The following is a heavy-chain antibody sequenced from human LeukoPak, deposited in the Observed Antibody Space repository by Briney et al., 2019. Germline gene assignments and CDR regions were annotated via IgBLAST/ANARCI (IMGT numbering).Heavy chain of an antibody. D-gene: IGHD2-8*01. V-gene: IGHV3-11*04. CDR1: GFTFSDYY. J-gene: IGHJ3*01. CDR2: ISSSGSTI. Sequence: GGSLSLSCAASGFTFSDYYMSWIRQAPGKGLEGVSYISSSGSTIYYADSVKGRFTISRDNAKNTLYLQMNSLRAEDTAVYYCARVQGHPPNGLDVWGQGTMVTVSS. CDR3: ARVQGHPPNGLDV.